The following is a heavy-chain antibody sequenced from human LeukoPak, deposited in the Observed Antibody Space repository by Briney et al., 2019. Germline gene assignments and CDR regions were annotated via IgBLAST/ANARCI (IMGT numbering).Heavy chain of an antibody. CDR3: ARVQYSGTYSDAFDI. V-gene: IGHV3-21*01. D-gene: IGHD1-26*01. CDR1: GFTFSSYS. CDR2: ISSSSSYI. Sequence: PGGSLRLSCAASGFTFSSYSMNWVRQAPGKGLEWVSSISSSSSYIYYADSVKGRFTISRDNSKNTLYLQLNSLRAEDTAAYYCARVQYSGTYSDAFDIWGQGTMVTVSS. J-gene: IGHJ3*02.